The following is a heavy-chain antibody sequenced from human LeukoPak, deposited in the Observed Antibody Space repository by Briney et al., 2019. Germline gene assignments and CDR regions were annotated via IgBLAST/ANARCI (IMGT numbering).Heavy chain of an antibody. CDR1: GFTFEDYA. V-gene: IGHV3-9*01. CDR2: ISWNSGGI. Sequence: PGRSLTLSCAASGFTFEDYAKHCVRQATGKAREGLTGISWNSGGIGYADSVKGRFTISRDNAKNSLYLQMNSLRAEDTALYYCAKDTHYYYYGMDVWGQGTTVTVSS. CDR3: AKDTHYYYYGMDV. J-gene: IGHJ6*02.